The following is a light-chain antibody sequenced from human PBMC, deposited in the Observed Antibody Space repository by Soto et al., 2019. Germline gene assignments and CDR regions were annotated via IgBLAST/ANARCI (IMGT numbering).Light chain of an antibody. CDR1: QSVRSS. V-gene: IGKV3-15*01. Sequence: DIVMTQSPGTLSVSPGARATLFCRASQSVRSSVAWYQQKPGQAPRLFIYDASTRATGIPARFSGSGSGTEFTLTISSLQSEDFAVYYCQQYNSWPETFGQGTKVDIK. CDR3: QQYNSWPET. CDR2: DAS. J-gene: IGKJ1*01.